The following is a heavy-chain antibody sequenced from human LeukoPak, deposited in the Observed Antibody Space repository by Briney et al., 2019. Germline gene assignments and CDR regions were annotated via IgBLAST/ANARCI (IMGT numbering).Heavy chain of an antibody. D-gene: IGHD1-7*01. CDR3: ARGDNWNYFNCDY. J-gene: IGHJ4*02. CDR2: ISSSSSYI. V-gene: IGHV3-21*01. Sequence: PGGSLRLSCAASGFTFSSYSMNWVRQAPGKGLEWVSSISSSSSYIYYADSVKGRFTISRDNAKNSLYLQMNSLRAEDTAVYYCARGDNWNYFNCDYWGQGTLVTVSS. CDR1: GFTFSSYS.